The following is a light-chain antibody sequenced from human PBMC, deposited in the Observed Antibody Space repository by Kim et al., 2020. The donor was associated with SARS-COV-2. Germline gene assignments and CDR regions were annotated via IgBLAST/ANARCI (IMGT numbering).Light chain of an antibody. V-gene: IGLV1-44*01. Sequence: TLSCSEVSPHSGVEAGSPYQQRPGPDPKLLIYSNNPRPSGVPDRFAGSKAGTSASLAISGLQSEDEADYYCAAWDDSLNGVFGGGTKLTVL. CDR1: SPHSGVEA. CDR3: AAWDDSLNGV. J-gene: IGLJ3*02. CDR2: SNN.